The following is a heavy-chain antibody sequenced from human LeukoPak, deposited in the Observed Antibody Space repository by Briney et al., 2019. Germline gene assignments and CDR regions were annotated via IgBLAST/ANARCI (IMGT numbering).Heavy chain of an antibody. J-gene: IGHJ4*02. CDR2: IKQDGSEK. CDR1: GFTFSSYW. V-gene: IGHV3-7*01. D-gene: IGHD7-27*01. CDR3: ARDNWGSLDY. Sequence: GGSLTLSCAASGFTFSSYWMSWVRQPPGKGLEWVANIKQDGSEKYYVDSVKGRFTISRDNANNALYLQMNSLRAEDTAVYYCARDNWGSLDYWGQGTLVTVSS.